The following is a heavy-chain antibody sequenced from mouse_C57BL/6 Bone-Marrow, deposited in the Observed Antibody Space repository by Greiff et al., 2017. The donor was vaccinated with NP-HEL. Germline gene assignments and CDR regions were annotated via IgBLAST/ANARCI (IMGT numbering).Heavy chain of an antibody. CDR1: GYTFTDYY. Sequence: EVQLQQSGPELVKPGASVKISCKASGYTFTDYYMNWVKQSHGKSLEWIGDINPNNGGTSYNQKFKGKATLTVAKSSSTAYMELRSLTSEDSAVYYCARGYYGSSYFDYWGQGTTLTVSS. D-gene: IGHD1-1*01. J-gene: IGHJ2*01. CDR2: INPNNGGT. CDR3: ARGYYGSSYFDY. V-gene: IGHV1-26*01.